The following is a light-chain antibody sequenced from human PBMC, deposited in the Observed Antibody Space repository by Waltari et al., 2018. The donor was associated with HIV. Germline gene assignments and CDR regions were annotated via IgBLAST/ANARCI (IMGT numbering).Light chain of an antibody. V-gene: IGLV1-40*01. CDR2: GNG. Sequence: QSVLTQPPSVSGAPGQRVTISCTGSSPNIGAGYDVHWYQQLPGTAPKLLIYGNGNRPSGVPDRFSGSKSGTSASLAITGLQAEDEADYYCQSYDSSLSGSGVFGGGTKLTVL. J-gene: IGLJ2*01. CDR3: QSYDSSLSGSGV. CDR1: SPNIGAGYD.